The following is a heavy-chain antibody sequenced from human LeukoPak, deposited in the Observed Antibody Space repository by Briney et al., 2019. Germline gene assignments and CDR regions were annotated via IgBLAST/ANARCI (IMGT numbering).Heavy chain of an antibody. Sequence: GGSLRLSCTASGFAFGSYAMYWVRQAPGKGLEWVSGIFGSGGSAQYADSVKGRFTISRDNSKNTVYLEMNSLRVEDTAVYYCARTIRGYWGQGTLVTVSS. D-gene: IGHD1-7*01. CDR3: ARTIRGY. CDR1: GFAFGSYA. J-gene: IGHJ4*02. V-gene: IGHV3-23*01. CDR2: IFGSGGSA.